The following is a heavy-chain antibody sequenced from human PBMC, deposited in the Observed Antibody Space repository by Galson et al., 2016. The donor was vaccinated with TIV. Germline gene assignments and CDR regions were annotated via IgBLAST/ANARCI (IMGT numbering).Heavy chain of an antibody. J-gene: IGHJ3*02. CDR3: AREGLKYAGGDAFDI. D-gene: IGHD2-2*01. CDR1: GGIFSGYT. CDR2: IMHIFRTA. Sequence: SVKVSCKASGGIFSGYTVSWVRQDPGQGLEWMGGIMHIFRTAKYEQKFQGRVTFTTGESTTITYMELSSLRSEDTAVYYCAREGLKYAGGDAFDIWGQGTMVTVSS. V-gene: IGHV1-69*05.